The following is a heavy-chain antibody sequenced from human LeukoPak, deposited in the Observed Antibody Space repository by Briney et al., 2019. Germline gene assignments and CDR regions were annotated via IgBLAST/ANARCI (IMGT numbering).Heavy chain of an antibody. J-gene: IGHJ4*02. Sequence: GASVKVSCKASGYTFTSYGISWVRQAPGQGLEWMGWINPNSGGTNYAQKFQGRVTMTRDTSISTAYMELSRLRSDDTAVYYCARDALVDASGDYWGQGTLVTVSS. CDR1: GYTFTSYG. D-gene: IGHD6-6*01. V-gene: IGHV1-2*02. CDR3: ARDALVDASGDY. CDR2: INPNSGGT.